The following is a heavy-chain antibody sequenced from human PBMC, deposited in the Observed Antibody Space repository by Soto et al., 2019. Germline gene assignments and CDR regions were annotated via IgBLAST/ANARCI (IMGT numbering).Heavy chain of an antibody. CDR3: ARSITAIGTSFDS. CDR1: GFSLSTKYVR. CDR2: IYWDDDK. Sequence: QITLKESGPTVVKPTQTLTLTCTVSGFSLSTKYVRVGWIRQPPGKALEWLALIYWDDDKHYSPSLMNRLTITKDTSKNQVVLTMTNVDPVDTATYYCARSITAIGTSFDSWGQGTPVTVSS. J-gene: IGHJ4*02. V-gene: IGHV2-5*02. D-gene: IGHD1-20*01.